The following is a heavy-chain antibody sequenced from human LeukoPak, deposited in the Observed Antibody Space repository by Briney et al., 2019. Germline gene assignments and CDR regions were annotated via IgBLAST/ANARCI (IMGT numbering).Heavy chain of an antibody. CDR1: GFTFSSYS. CDR2: ISSSSSYI. J-gene: IGHJ4*02. CDR3: AREQLVSPGFFDY. Sequence: GGSLRLSCAASGFTFSSYSMNWVRQAPGKGLEWVSSISSSSSYIYYADSVKGRFTISRDNAKNSLYLQMNSLRAEDTAVYYCAREQLVSPGFFDYWGQGTLVTVSS. V-gene: IGHV3-21*01. D-gene: IGHD6-6*01.